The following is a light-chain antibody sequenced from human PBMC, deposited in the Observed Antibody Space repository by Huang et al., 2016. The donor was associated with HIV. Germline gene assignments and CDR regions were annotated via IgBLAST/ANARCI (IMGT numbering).Light chain of an antibody. CDR1: QSVSDY. V-gene: IGKV1-39*01. CDR3: QQTYSIPFT. CDR2: AAS. Sequence: DIQMTQSPSSLSASIGDRVTITCRARQSVSDYLNWYQQKPGKAPKLLIYAASSLQRGVPLRFSGSGSGTDFTLTITSLQREDFATYFCQQTYSIPFTFGPGTTVDIK. J-gene: IGKJ3*01.